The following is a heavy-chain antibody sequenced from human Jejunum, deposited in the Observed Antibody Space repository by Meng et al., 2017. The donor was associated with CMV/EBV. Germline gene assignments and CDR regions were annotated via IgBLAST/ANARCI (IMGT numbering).Heavy chain of an antibody. CDR1: GDSVSSRGHY. CDR3: ARDSLSGGSNF. V-gene: IGHV4-61*08. D-gene: IGHD2-15*01. CDR2: ADYSGA. J-gene: IGHJ4*02. Sequence: TVSGDSVSSRGHYWSWIRQPAGRGLEWIGYADYSGANYNPSLESRVTISVDISKNQISLTMRSVTATDTAVYFCARDSLSGGSNFWGPGTLVTVSS.